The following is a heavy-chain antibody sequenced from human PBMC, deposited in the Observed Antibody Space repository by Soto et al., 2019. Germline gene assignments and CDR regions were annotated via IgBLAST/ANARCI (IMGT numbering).Heavy chain of an antibody. CDR1: GFTFSSYA. D-gene: IGHD3-3*01. CDR2: ISGSGGST. J-gene: IGHJ3*02. Sequence: VQLLESGGGLVQPGGSLRLSCAASGFTFSSYAMSWVRQAPGKGLEWVSAISGSGGSTYYADSVKGRFTISRDNSKNTLYLQMNSLRAEDTAVYYCAKGINYDFWSGYLDAFDIWGQGTMVTVSS. V-gene: IGHV3-23*01. CDR3: AKGINYDFWSGYLDAFDI.